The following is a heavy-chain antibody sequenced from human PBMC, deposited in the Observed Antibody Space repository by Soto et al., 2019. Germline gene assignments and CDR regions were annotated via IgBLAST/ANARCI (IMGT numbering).Heavy chain of an antibody. CDR3: ERKATTGDSGLWFDP. CDR1: GGSISTSSSY. J-gene: IGHJ5*02. Sequence: QLQLLESGPGLVKASETLSLTCSVSGGSISTSSSYWAWIRQPPGKGLEWLANIFYSGSTFYNPSLSSRVSVAVDTSKSAFSLKLRSVPAADTAVYYCERKATTGDSGLWFDPWGQGTLVTVSS. D-gene: IGHD1-1*01. CDR2: IFYSGST. V-gene: IGHV4-39*01.